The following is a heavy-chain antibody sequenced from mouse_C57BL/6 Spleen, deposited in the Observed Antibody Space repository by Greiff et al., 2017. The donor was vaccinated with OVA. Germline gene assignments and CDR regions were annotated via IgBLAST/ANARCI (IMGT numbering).Heavy chain of an antibody. CDR2: INPSTGGT. CDR3: AREDYAFAY. Sequence: LVESGPELVKPGASVKISCKASGYSFTGYYMNWVKQSPEKSLEWIGEINPSTGGTTYNQKFKAKATLTVDKSSSTAYMQLKSLTSEDSAVYYCAREDYAFAYWGQGTLVTVSA. J-gene: IGHJ3*01. CDR1: GYSFTGYY. V-gene: IGHV1-42*01. D-gene: IGHD2-4*01.